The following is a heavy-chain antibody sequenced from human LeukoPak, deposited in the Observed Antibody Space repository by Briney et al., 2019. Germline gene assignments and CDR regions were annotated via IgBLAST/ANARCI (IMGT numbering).Heavy chain of an antibody. Sequence: GGSLRLSCAASGFTFDDYGMSWVRQAPGKGLDWVSGINWNGGSTGYADSVKGRFTISRDNAKNSLYLQMNSLRAEDTALYYCARDNPYYYDSSGSFDYWGQGTLVTVSS. D-gene: IGHD3-22*01. CDR1: GFTFDDYG. CDR2: INWNGGST. J-gene: IGHJ4*02. CDR3: ARDNPYYYDSSGSFDY. V-gene: IGHV3-20*04.